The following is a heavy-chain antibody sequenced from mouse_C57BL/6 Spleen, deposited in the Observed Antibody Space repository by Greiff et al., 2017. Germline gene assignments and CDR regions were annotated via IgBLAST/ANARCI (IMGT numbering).Heavy chain of an antibody. J-gene: IGHJ3*01. D-gene: IGHD2-2*01. CDR2: IWRGGST. V-gene: IGHV2-5*01. CDR3: AKKGVYYGYDWFAY. Sequence: QVQLKESGPGLVQPSQSLSITCTVSGFSLTSYGVHWVRQSPGKGLEWLGVIWRGGSTDYNAAFMSRLSITKDNSKSQVFFKMNSLQADDTAIYDSAKKGVYYGYDWFAYWGQGTLVTVSA. CDR1: GFSLTSYG.